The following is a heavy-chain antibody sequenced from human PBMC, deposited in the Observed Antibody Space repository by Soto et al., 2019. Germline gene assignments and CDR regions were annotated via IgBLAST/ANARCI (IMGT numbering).Heavy chain of an antibody. CDR3: AGGYSYGKIDY. Sequence: SETLSLTCTVSGGSISSSSYYWGWIRQPPGKGLEWIGSIYYSGSTYYNPSLKSRVTISVDTSKNQFSLKLSSVTAADTAVYYCAGGYSYGKIDYWGQGTLVTV. CDR1: GGSISSSSYY. V-gene: IGHV4-39*01. CDR2: IYYSGST. J-gene: IGHJ4*02. D-gene: IGHD5-18*01.